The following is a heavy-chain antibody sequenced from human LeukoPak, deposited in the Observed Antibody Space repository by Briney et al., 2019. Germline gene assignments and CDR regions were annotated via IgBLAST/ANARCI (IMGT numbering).Heavy chain of an antibody. J-gene: IGHJ4*02. CDR3: ARGAYYYDKLDY. Sequence: PSETLSLTCTVSGDSIRSYYWSWIRQPPGKGLEWIGYIYYSGSTNYNPSLKSRVTISVDTSKNQFSLNLSSVTAADTAVYYCARGAYYYDKLDYWGQGTLVTVSS. CDR2: IYYSGST. D-gene: IGHD3-22*01. V-gene: IGHV4-59*01. CDR1: GDSIRSYY.